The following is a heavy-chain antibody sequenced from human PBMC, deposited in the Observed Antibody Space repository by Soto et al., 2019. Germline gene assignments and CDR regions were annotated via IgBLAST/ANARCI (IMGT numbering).Heavy chain of an antibody. Sequence: GGSLRLSCVASGFRFSSYDMSLVRQAPGKGLEWVSFIIGNSGTTYYADSVKGRFTISRDNSKNTLYLQMSRLGAEDTAAYYCAKGSTESFYFDHCGQGNRVTVYS. V-gene: IGHV3-23*01. J-gene: IGHJ4*01. D-gene: IGHD6-6*01. CDR2: IIGNSGTT. CDR3: AKGSTESFYFDH. CDR1: GFRFSSYD.